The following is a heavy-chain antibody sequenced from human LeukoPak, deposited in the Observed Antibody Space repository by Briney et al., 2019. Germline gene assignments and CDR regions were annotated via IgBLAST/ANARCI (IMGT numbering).Heavy chain of an antibody. CDR3: AKGEWELLRGGPFDY. CDR1: GGTFSSYA. J-gene: IGHJ4*02. D-gene: IGHD1-26*01. CDR2: IIPIFGTA. Sequence: SVKVSCKASGGTFSSYAISWVRQAPGQGLEWMGGIIPIFGTANYAQKFQGRVTITADESTSTAYMELSSLRAEDTAVYYCAKGEWELLRGGPFDYWGQGTLVTVSS. V-gene: IGHV1-69*13.